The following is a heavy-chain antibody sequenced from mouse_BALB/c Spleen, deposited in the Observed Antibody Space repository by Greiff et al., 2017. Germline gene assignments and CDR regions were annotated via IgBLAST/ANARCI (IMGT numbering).Heavy chain of an antibody. CDR3: ARGAPRNWFAY. J-gene: IGHJ3*01. CDR2: IDPSDSYT. Sequence: QVQLQQPGAELVKPGASVKLSCKASGYTFTSYWMHWVKQRPGQGLEWIGEIDPSDSYTNYNQKFKGKATLTVDKSSSTAYMQLSSLTSEDSAVYYCARGAPRNWFAYWGQGTLVTVSA. CDR1: GYTFTSYW. V-gene: IGHV1-69*02.